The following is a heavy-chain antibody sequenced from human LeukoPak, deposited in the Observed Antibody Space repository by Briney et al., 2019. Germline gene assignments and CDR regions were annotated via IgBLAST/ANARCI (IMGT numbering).Heavy chain of an antibody. CDR3: TTNFQSGF. V-gene: IGHV3-15*01. D-gene: IGHD3-3*01. CDR1: GFTFSSYE. J-gene: IGHJ4*02. CDR2: IKSKTDGGTT. Sequence: PGGSLRLSCAASGFTFSSYEMNWVRQAPGKGLEWVGRIKSKTDGGTTDYAAPVKGRFTISRDDSTDTLYLQMNSLKTEDTAVYCTTNFQSGFWGQGTLVTVSS.